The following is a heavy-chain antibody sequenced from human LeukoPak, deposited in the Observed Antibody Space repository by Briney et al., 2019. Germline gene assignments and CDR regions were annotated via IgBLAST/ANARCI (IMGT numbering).Heavy chain of an antibody. CDR2: ISSSGSTI. J-gene: IGHJ4*02. Sequence: GGSLRLTCAASGFTFSSYEMNWVRQAPGKGLEWVSYISSSGSTIYYADSVKGRFTISRDNAKNSLYLQMNSLRAEDTAVYYCARGPYGDYGQGIDYWGQGTLVTVSS. D-gene: IGHD4-17*01. V-gene: IGHV3-48*03. CDR1: GFTFSSYE. CDR3: ARGPYGDYGQGIDY.